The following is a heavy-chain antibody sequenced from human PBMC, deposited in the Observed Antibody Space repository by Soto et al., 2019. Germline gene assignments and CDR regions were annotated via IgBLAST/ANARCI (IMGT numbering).Heavy chain of an antibody. CDR3: ATWRLREHAYDI. J-gene: IGHJ3*02. D-gene: IGHD4-17*01. CDR1: GLTVTCEKY. Sequence: DVQLVESGGGLIQPGGSLRLSCEASGLTVTCEKYVAWVRQGPGKGLEWVSGVYDTDGIYYADSVKGRFTSSRHNSKTIVYLEMNSLTPDDTAVYYCATWRLREHAYDICGLGTTVTVSS. V-gene: IGHV3-53*01. CDR2: VYDTDGI.